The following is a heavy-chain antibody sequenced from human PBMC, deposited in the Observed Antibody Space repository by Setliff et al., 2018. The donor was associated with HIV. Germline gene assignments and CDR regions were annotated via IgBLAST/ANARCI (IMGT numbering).Heavy chain of an antibody. Sequence: TSETLSLTCTVSGDSIDRSNFFWTWIRQHPGKGLEWIGYIYYSGSATHNPSLKSQASISVDTSRNEFSLKLSSVTAADTAVYFCARGGAFCGRDSCYYLDYWGQGNPVTVSS. CDR3: ARGGAFCGRDSCYYLDY. V-gene: IGHV4-31*01. D-gene: IGHD2-21*02. CDR1: GDSIDRSNFF. CDR2: IYYSGSA. J-gene: IGHJ4*02.